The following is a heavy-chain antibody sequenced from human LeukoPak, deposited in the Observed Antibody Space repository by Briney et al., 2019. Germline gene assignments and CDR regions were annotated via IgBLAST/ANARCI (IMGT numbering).Heavy chain of an antibody. CDR3: ARGGPDLTMATTIDY. Sequence: SETLSLTCTVSGGSISSGGYYWSWIRQPPGKGLEWIGYMHHSGSTNYNPSLKGRVTISPDTSKNHFSLRLSSVTAADTAVYYCARGGPDLTMATTIDYWGQGTLVTVSS. D-gene: IGHD5-24*01. CDR2: MHHSGST. J-gene: IGHJ4*02. V-gene: IGHV4-61*03. CDR1: GGSISSGGYY.